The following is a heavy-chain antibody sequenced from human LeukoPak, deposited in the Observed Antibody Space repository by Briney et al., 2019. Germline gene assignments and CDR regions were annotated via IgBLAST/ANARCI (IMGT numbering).Heavy chain of an antibody. D-gene: IGHD5-18*01. CDR1: GYTFSNFW. CDR2: IYPGDSDT. V-gene: IGHV5-51*01. CDR3: ARPQGYSYGPWSAFDI. J-gene: IGHJ3*02. Sequence: GESLRISCKASGYTFSNFWIGWVRQIPRKGLDWMGIIYPGDSDTKYSPSLQGQVTISADKSISTAYLQWSSLKASDTAMYYCARPQGYSYGPWSAFDIWGQGTMVTVSS.